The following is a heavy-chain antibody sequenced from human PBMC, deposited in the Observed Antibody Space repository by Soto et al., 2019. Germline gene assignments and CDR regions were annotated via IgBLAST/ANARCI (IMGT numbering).Heavy chain of an antibody. CDR2: INPNSGGT. CDR3: ARGSYYDSSGLVXY. V-gene: IGHV1-2*04. J-gene: IGHJ4*02. CDR1: GYTFTGYY. D-gene: IGHD3-22*01. Sequence: ASVKVSCKASGYTFTGYYMHWVRQAPGQGLEWMGWINPNSGGTNYAQKFQGWVTMTRDTSISTAYMELSRLRSDDTAVYYCARGSYYDSSGLVXYWGQGTLVTVSS.